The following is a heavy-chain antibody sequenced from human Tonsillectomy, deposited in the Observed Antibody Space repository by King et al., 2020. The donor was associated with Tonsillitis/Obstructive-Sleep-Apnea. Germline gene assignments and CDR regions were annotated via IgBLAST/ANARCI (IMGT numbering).Heavy chain of an antibody. J-gene: IGHJ3*02. CDR1: GYTFTSYG. CDR3: AVRRRGVFWSAFDI. Sequence: QLVQSGAEVKKPGASVKVSCKASGYTFTSYGISWVRQAPGQGLEWRGWIRAYNGNTQYAQKPQGRVTMTTETTPSTAYMERRTLRSDDTAVYYCAVRRRGVFWSAFDIWGQGTMVTVSS. D-gene: IGHD3-3*01. CDR2: IRAYNGNT. V-gene: IGHV1-18*01.